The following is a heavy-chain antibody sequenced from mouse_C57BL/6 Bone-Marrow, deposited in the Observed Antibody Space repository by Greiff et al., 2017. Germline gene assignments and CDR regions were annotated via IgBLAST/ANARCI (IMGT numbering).Heavy chain of an antibody. CDR2: INPSNGGT. CDR1: GYTFTSYW. CDR3: ASGRLLPYYFDY. Sequence: QVQLQQPGTELVKPGASVKLSCKASGYTFTSYWMHWVKQRPGQGLEWIGNINPSNGGTKYNEKFKRKAPLPFDKSSSTAYLQLSSLTSEDSAVYYCASGRLLPYYFDYWGQGTTLTVSA. D-gene: IGHD2-3*01. V-gene: IGHV1-53*01. J-gene: IGHJ2*01.